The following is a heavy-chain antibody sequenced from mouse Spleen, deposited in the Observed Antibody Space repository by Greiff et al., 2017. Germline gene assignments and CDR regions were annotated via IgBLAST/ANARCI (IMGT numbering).Heavy chain of an antibody. CDR2: ISSGGST. J-gene: IGHJ4*01. V-gene: IGHV5-6-5*01. Sequence: EVQGVESGGGLVKPGGSLKLSCAASGFTFSSYGMSWVRQTPEKRLEWVASISSGGSTYYPDSVKGRFTISRDNARNILYLQMSSLRSEDTALYYCARQGGYDVYYAMDYWGQGTSVTVSS. D-gene: IGHD2-2*01. CDR3: ARQGGYDVYYAMDY. CDR1: GFTFSSYG.